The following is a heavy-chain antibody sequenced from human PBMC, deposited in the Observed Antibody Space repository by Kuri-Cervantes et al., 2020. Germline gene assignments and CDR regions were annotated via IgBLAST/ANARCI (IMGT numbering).Heavy chain of an antibody. CDR1: GFTFSNYW. CDR3: SRDAEGHFDS. CDR2: VKHDGSEK. J-gene: IGHJ4*02. Sequence: GGSLRLSCAASGFTFSNYWMSWVRQAPGKGLEWVANVKHDGSEKYYVDSVKGRFTISRDNSENSLYLQMNSLRAEDTAVYFCSRDAEGHFDSWGQGTLVTVSS. V-gene: IGHV3-7*01.